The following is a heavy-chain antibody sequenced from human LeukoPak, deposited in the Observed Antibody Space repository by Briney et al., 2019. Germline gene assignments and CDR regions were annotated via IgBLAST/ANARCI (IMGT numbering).Heavy chain of an antibody. CDR3: ARGSQADYYGSGSYPDY. Sequence: GGSLRLSCAASGFTFSSYWMHWVRQAPGKGLVWVSRIKSDGSSTKYADSVKGRLTISRDNAKNTLYLQMNSLRAEDKAVYYCARGSQADYYGSGSYPDYWGQGTLVTVSS. D-gene: IGHD3-10*01. CDR2: IKSDGSST. J-gene: IGHJ4*02. V-gene: IGHV3-74*03. CDR1: GFTFSSYW.